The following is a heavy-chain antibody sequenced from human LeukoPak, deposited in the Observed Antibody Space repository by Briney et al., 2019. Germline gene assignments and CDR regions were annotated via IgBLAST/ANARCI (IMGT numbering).Heavy chain of an antibody. CDR1: GGSISSSSYY. CDR3: ARHGYGSGSYYTLSYYYYGMDV. Sequence: PSETLSLTCTVSGGSISSSSYYWGWIRQPPGKGLEWIGSIYYSGSTYYNPSLKSRVTISVDTSKNQFSLKLSSVTAADTAVYYCARHGYGSGSYYTLSYYYYGMDVWGQGTTVTVS. CDR2: IYYSGST. V-gene: IGHV4-39*01. D-gene: IGHD3-10*01. J-gene: IGHJ6*02.